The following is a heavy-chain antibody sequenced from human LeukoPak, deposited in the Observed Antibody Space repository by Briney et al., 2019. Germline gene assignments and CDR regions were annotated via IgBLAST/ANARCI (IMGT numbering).Heavy chain of an antibody. J-gene: IGHJ4*02. CDR1: GGSFSGYY. CDR3: ARGRGGGYEFDY. D-gene: IGHD5-12*01. CDR2: INHSGST. Sequence: PSETLSLTCAVYGGSFSGYYWSWIRQPPGKGLEWIGEINHSGSTNYNPSLKSRVTISVDTSKNQFSLKLSSVTAADTAVYYCARGRGGGYEFDYWGQGTLVTVSS. V-gene: IGHV4-34*01.